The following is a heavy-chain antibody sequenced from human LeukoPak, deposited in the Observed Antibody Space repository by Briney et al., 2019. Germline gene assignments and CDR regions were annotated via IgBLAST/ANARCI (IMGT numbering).Heavy chain of an antibody. D-gene: IGHD5-12*01. CDR1: GFTFSSYS. CDR2: ISSSSSYI. CDR3: AGSGYAAADYFDY. J-gene: IGHJ4*02. Sequence: GGSLRLSCAASGFTFSSYSMNWVRQAPGKGLEWVSSISSSSSYIYYADSMKGRFTISRDNAKNSLYLQMNSLRAEDTAVYYCAGSGYAAADYFDYWGQGTLVTVSS. V-gene: IGHV3-21*01.